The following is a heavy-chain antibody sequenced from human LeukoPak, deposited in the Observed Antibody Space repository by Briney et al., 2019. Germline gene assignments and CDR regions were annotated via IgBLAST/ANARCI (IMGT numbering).Heavy chain of an antibody. Sequence: GASVKVSCKASGYTFTGYYMHWVRQAPGQGLEWMGWINPNSGGTNYAQKFQDRVTMTRDTSISTAYMELSRLRSDDTAVYYCARGTPYDSSGFFFDYWGQGTLVTVSS. CDR3: ARGTPYDSSGFFFDY. CDR2: INPNSGGT. J-gene: IGHJ4*02. V-gene: IGHV1-2*02. D-gene: IGHD3-22*01. CDR1: GYTFTGYY.